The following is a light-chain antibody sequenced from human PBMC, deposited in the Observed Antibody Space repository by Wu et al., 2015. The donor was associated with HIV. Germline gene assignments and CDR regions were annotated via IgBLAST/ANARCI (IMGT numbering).Light chain of an antibody. Sequence: EIVLTQSPATLSLSPGEGATLSCRASQTVSGYLAWYQQKPGQAPRLLIYGASSRATGIPDRFSGSGSGTDFTLTISRLEPEDFAVYYCQQYGSVYTFGQGTKLEIK. CDR1: QTVSGY. V-gene: IGKV3-20*01. J-gene: IGKJ2*01. CDR3: QQYGSVYT. CDR2: GAS.